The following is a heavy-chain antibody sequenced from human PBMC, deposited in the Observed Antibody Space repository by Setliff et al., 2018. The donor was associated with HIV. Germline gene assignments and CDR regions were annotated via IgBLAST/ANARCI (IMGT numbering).Heavy chain of an antibody. D-gene: IGHD2-15*01. V-gene: IGHV4-4*07. CDR3: ARGGGTGCYRFDY. Sequence: PSETLSLTCTVSGGSITSYYWSWIRQPAGKGLEWFGRIYISGSTNYNPSFESRVTVSIDTSKNQFSLKLSSVTAADTAVYYCARGGGTGCYRFDYWGQGTLVTVSS. J-gene: IGHJ4*02. CDR1: GGSITSYY. CDR2: IYISGST.